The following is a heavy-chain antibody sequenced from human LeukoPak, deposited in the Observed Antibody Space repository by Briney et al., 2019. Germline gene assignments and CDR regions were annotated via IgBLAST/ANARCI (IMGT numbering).Heavy chain of an antibody. J-gene: IGHJ3*02. V-gene: IGHV4-34*01. CDR3: ARDGSI. CDR2: INHSGST. CDR1: GASISSFY. Sequence: SETLSLTCAVSGASISSFYWSWIRQPPGKGLEWIGEINHSGSTNYNPSLKSRVTISVDTSKNQFSLKLSSVTAADTAVYYCARDGSIWGQGTMVTVSS.